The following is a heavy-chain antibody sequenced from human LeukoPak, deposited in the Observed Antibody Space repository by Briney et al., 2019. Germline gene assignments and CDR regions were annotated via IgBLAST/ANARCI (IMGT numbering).Heavy chain of an antibody. CDR2: IYSGGNT. J-gene: IGHJ4*02. CDR3: AREFDYGTLPGPY. V-gene: IGHV3-53*01. D-gene: IGHD3-9*01. CDR1: GLNVKNNY. Sequence: GGSLRLSCVTSGLNVKNNYMFWVRQSPVKGLEWVSIIYSGGNTYYADSVKGRFTISRDNSKNTLYLQMTSLKAEDTGVYYCAREFDYGTLPGPYWGPGTLVIVSS.